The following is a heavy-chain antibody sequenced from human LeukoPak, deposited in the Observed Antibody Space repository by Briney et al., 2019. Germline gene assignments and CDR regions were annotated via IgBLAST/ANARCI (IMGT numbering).Heavy chain of an antibody. CDR2: TYYRSKWCN. CDR3: ARGRASAFDI. CDR1: GDSVSTTSVA. J-gene: IGHJ3*02. V-gene: IGHV6-1*01. Sequence: PSQTLSLTCAISGDSVSTTSVAWNWIRQSPSRGLEGLGRTYYRSKWCNDYAVSVKSRITINADTFKNQFSLQLSSVTPEDTAVYYWARGRASAFDIWGQGTVVAVSS.